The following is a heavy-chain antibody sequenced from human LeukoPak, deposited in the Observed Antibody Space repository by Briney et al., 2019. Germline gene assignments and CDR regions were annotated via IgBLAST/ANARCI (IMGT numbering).Heavy chain of an antibody. Sequence: PSETLSLTCAVSGDSISSSNWWNWVRQPPGKGLEWIGEIYHSGSTNYNPSLKSRVTISVDTSKNQFSLKLSSVTAADTAVYYCARVNTKVDYWGQGTLVTVSS. V-gene: IGHV4-4*02. CDR1: GDSISSSNW. D-gene: IGHD2/OR15-2a*01. CDR3: ARVNTKVDY. CDR2: IYHSGST. J-gene: IGHJ4*02.